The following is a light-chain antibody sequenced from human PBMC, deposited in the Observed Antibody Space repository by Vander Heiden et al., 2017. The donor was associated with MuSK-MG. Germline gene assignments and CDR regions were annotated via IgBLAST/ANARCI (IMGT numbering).Light chain of an antibody. J-gene: IGKJ4*01. CDR1: QDISNY. CDR3: QQDDNLPIT. CDR2: DAS. V-gene: IGKV1-33*01. Sequence: DLQMTQSPSSLSASVGDRVTITCQASQDISNYLNWYQQKPGKAPKLLIYDASNLETGVPSRFSGSGSGTDFTLTISSLQPEDFATYYCQQDDNLPITFGGGTKVEIK.